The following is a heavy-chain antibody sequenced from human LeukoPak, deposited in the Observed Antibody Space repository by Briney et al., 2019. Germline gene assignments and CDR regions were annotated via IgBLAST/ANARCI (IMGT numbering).Heavy chain of an antibody. CDR2: IYSGGST. V-gene: IGHV3-53*01. Sequence: GGSLRLSCAASGSTVSSNYMSWVRQAPGKGLEWVSVIYSGGSTYYADSVKGRFTISRDNSKNTLYLQMNSLRAEDTAVYYCARDRRETMITFGGVMTAGWFDPWGQGTLVTVSS. J-gene: IGHJ5*02. CDR3: ARDRRETMITFGGVMTAGWFDP. CDR1: GSTVSSNY. D-gene: IGHD3-16*01.